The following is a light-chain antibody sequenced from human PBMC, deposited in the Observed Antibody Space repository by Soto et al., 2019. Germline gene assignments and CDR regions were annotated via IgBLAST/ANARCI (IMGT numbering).Light chain of an antibody. V-gene: IGKV1-5*03. CDR1: QSISSW. J-gene: IGKJ2*03. CDR2: KAS. CDR3: QQYDSYPYS. Sequence: DIQMTQSPSTLSASIGTRVTITCRASQSISSWLAWYQQKPGNAPKLLIYKASSLQSGVPSRFSGSGSGTEFTLTINSLQPDDFATYYCQQYDSYPYSFGRGTKLEIK.